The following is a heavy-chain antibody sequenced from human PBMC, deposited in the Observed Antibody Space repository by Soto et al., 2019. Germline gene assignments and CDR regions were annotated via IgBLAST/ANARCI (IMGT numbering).Heavy chain of an antibody. Sequence: LRLSCAASGFNFSNHWMHWVRQRPAEGLVWVSRITSDGKSKAYAESVKGRFAISRDNAKNTLYLQMNGLTAEDTAVYYCARESGDWPLNWFDPWGQGTLVIVSS. CDR2: ITSDGKSK. D-gene: IGHD2-21*02. J-gene: IGHJ5*02. CDR1: GFNFSNHW. V-gene: IGHV3-74*01. CDR3: ARESGDWPLNWFDP.